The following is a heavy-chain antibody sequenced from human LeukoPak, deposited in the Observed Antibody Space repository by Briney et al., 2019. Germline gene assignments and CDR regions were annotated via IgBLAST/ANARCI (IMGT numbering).Heavy chain of an antibody. V-gene: IGHV1-8*01. CDR2: MNPNSCNT. CDR1: GYTFTSYD. CDR3: AGHSSSWNHFDY. Sequence: ASVKVSCKASGYTFTSYDINWVRQATGQGLEWMGWMNPNSCNTGYAQKFQGRVTMTRNTSISTAYMELSSLRSEDTAVYYCAGHSSSWNHFDYWGQGTLVTVSS. J-gene: IGHJ4*02. D-gene: IGHD6-13*01.